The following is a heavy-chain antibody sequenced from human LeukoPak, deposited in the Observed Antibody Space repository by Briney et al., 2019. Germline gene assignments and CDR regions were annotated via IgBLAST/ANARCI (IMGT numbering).Heavy chain of an antibody. CDR2: IKKDGSEK. Sequence: GGSLRLSCAASGFTFSSYWMSWVRQAPGKGLEWVANIKKDGSEKYYVDSVNGRFTISRDNSKNTLYLQMNSLRAEDTAVYYCAKEQYYYDSSGYYYFDYWGQGTLVTVSS. CDR3: AKEQYYYDSSGYYYFDY. D-gene: IGHD3-22*01. J-gene: IGHJ4*02. CDR1: GFTFSSYW. V-gene: IGHV3-7*01.